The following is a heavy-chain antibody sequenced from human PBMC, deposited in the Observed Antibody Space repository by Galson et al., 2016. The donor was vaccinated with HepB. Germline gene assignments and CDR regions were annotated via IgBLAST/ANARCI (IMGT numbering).Heavy chain of an antibody. J-gene: IGHJ4*02. CDR3: ARYRAATAYSDY. CDR2: ISAVNGNT. Sequence: SVKVSCKASGYTFTGYGISWVRQAPGQGLEWMGWISAVNGNTRYAQRFQDRVTMTIDTSTSTAFMELRSLSSDATAVYYCARYRAATAYSDYWGQGTLVTVSS. CDR1: GYTFTGYG. V-gene: IGHV1-18*01. D-gene: IGHD6-25*01.